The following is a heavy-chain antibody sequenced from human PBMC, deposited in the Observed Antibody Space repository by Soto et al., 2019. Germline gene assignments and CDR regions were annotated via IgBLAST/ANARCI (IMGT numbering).Heavy chain of an antibody. Sequence: QVQLVESGGGVVQPGRSLRLSCAASGFTFSTYGMHWVRQAPGKGLEWVAVISYDGTNKYYADSVKGRFTISRDNSKNTLYLQRNSLRGEDRAVYYCAKERYSSRSPDFDYWGQGTLVTVSS. D-gene: IGHD6-13*01. CDR1: GFTFSTYG. CDR2: ISYDGTNK. J-gene: IGHJ4*02. CDR3: AKERYSSRSPDFDY. V-gene: IGHV3-30*18.